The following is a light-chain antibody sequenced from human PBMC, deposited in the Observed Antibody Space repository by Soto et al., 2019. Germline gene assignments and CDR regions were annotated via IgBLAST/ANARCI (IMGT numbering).Light chain of an antibody. J-gene: IGKJ5*01. CDR1: QSISSY. CDR2: AAS. V-gene: IGKV1-39*01. Sequence: DIQMTQSPSSLSASVGDRVTITCRASQSISSYLNWYQQKPGKAPKLLIYAASSLQSGVPSRFNGSGSGTDFTLTISSLQPEDFATYSFQQSYSTPPTFGQGTRLEIK. CDR3: QQSYSTPPT.